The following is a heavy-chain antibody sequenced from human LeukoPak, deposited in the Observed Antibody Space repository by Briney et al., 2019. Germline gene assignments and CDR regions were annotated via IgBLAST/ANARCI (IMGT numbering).Heavy chain of an antibody. CDR1: GFTVRNAFRNSW. D-gene: IGHD3-22*01. CDR2: IKSKADGGTI. Sequence: GGSLRLSCTVSGFTVRNAFRNSWMSWVRQAPGKGLEWVGRIKSKADGGTIDYVEPVEGRFTISRDDSKNTVYLQMNSLKTEDTALYYCTTGSYYDAKDRWGQGTLVTVSS. V-gene: IGHV3-15*01. J-gene: IGHJ5*02. CDR3: TTGSYYDAKDR.